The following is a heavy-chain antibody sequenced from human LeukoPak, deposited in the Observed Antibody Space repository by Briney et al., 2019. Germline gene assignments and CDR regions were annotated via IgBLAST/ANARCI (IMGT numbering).Heavy chain of an antibody. CDR3: ARGISQQSGLFDY. CDR1: GDSISSSSYY. J-gene: IGHJ4*02. D-gene: IGHD6-13*01. CDR2: IHYGGST. V-gene: IGHV4-39*07. Sequence: SETLSLTCTVSGDSISSSSYYWGWMRQPPGKGLEWIATIHYGGSTYSNPSLKSRVTISVDTSKNHFSLKLSFVTAADTAVYYCARGISQQSGLFDYWGQGTLVTVSS.